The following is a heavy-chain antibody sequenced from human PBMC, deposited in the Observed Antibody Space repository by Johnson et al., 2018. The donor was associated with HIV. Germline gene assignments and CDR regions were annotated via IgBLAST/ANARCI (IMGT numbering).Heavy chain of an antibody. D-gene: IGHD3-10*01. V-gene: IGHV3-11*04. J-gene: IGHJ3*02. CDR1: GFNFNDNY. CDR3: ARVRDRGARDDSFDI. Sequence: QVQVVESWGGLVKPGGSLRLSCAASGFNFNDNYMAWIRQAPGKGLEWVSYISSSGGTTHNADSVKGRFTISRNNAKNSLYLQMNSLRAEDTAVYYCARVRDRGARDDSFDIWGQGTMVTVSS. CDR2: ISSSGGTT.